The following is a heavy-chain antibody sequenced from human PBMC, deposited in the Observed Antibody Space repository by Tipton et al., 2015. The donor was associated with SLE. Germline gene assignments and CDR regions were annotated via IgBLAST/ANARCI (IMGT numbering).Heavy chain of an antibody. J-gene: IGHJ1*01. D-gene: IGHD4-23*01. CDR2: INHSGST. CDR3: ARTHDYGGPGGQH. CDR1: GFTFSSYA. V-gene: IGHV4-34*01. Sequence: LRLSCAASGFTFSSYATSWVRQPPGKGLEWIGEINHSGSTNYNPSLKSRVTISVDTSKNQFSLKLSSVTAADTAVYYCARTHDYGGPGGQHWGQGTLVTVSS.